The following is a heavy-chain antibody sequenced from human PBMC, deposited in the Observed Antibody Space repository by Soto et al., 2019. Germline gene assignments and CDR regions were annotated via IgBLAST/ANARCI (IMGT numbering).Heavy chain of an antibody. V-gene: IGHV3-15*01. Sequence: GSLRLSCAASGFTFSNAWMSWVRQAPGKGLEWVGRIKSKTDGGTTDYAAPVKGRFTISRDDSKNTLYLQMNSLKTEDTAVYYCTTRYYYDSSGYYQGYFQHWGQGTLVTVSS. J-gene: IGHJ1*01. CDR1: GFTFSNAW. CDR2: IKSKTDGGTT. D-gene: IGHD3-22*01. CDR3: TTRYYYDSSGYYQGYFQH.